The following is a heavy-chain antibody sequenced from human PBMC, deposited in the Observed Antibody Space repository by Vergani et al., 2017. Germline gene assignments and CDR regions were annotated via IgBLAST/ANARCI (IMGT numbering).Heavy chain of an antibody. Sequence: EVQLVESGGGLVQPGGSLRLSCAASGFTFSSYWMSWVRQAPGKGLEWVANIKQDGSEKYYVDSVKGRFTISRDNSKNTLYLQMNSLRAEDTAVYYCARDPGYSSSWYYFDYWGQRTLVTVSS. CDR1: GFTFSSYW. CDR2: IKQDGSEK. D-gene: IGHD6-13*01. CDR3: ARDPGYSSSWYYFDY. V-gene: IGHV3-7*01. J-gene: IGHJ4*02.